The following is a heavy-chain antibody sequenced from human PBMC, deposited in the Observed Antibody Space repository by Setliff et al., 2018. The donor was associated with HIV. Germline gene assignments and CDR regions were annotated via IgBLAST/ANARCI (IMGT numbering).Heavy chain of an antibody. D-gene: IGHD4-4*01. V-gene: IGHV4-59*08. CDR3: ARVVETTYISGFGAFDV. CDR1: GDSIESHY. J-gene: IGHJ3*01. Sequence: SETLSLTCSVSGDSIESHYWSWIRQPPGKGLEWIGTFYYSDRIKYNPSLNGRVAISRDRSANQFSLILTSVTAADTGVYYCARVVETTYISGFGAFDVWGQGKVVTVSS. CDR2: FYYSDRI.